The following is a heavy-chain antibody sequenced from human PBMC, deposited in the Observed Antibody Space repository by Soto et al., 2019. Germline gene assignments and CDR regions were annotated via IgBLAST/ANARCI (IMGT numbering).Heavy chain of an antibody. Sequence: GGSLRLSCAASGFTFSSYAMSWVRQAPGKGLEWVSAISGSGGSTYYADSVKGRFTISRDNSKDTLFLQMNSLRADDTAVYYCAKDRGYSYGSFDYWGQGTLVTVSS. J-gene: IGHJ4*02. D-gene: IGHD5-18*01. V-gene: IGHV3-23*01. CDR2: ISGSGGST. CDR1: GFTFSSYA. CDR3: AKDRGYSYGSFDY.